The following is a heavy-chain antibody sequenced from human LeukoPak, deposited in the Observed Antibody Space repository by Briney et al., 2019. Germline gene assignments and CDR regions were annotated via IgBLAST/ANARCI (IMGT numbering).Heavy chain of an antibody. CDR3: ARWTGIYLANYFDF. Sequence: GESLKISCKGSGYSFSSYWIGWVRQMPGKGLEWMGIIYPGDSETRYSPSFQGQATMSADKSINTAYLQWSSLKASDTAIYYCARWTGIYLANYFDFWGQGTLVTVSS. D-gene: IGHD3-3*01. V-gene: IGHV5-51*01. J-gene: IGHJ4*02. CDR1: GYSFSSYW. CDR2: IYPGDSET.